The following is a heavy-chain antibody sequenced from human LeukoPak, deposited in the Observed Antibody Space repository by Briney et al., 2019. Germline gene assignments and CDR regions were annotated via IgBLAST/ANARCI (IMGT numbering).Heavy chain of an antibody. V-gene: IGHV1-18*01. CDR2: ISAYNGNT. CDR3: ASLIPWGAAAGTVSDAFDI. D-gene: IGHD6-13*01. CDR1: GYTFTSYG. Sequence: ASVKVSCKASGYTFTSYGISWVRQAPGQGLEWMGWISAYNGNTNYAQKLQGRVTMTTDTSTSTAYMELRSLRSDDTAVYYCASLIPWGAAAGTVSDAFDIWGQGTMVTVSS. J-gene: IGHJ3*02.